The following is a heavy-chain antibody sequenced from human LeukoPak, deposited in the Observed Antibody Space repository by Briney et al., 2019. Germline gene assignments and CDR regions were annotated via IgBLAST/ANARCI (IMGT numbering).Heavy chain of an antibody. D-gene: IGHD3-10*01. CDR3: ARVVSSGSYPDY. CDR1: GGSISSGGYY. V-gene: IGHV4-30-2*01. Sequence: SETLSLTCTVSGGSISSGGYYWSWIRQPPGKGLEWIRYIYHSGTTYYNPSLKSRVTISVDRSKNQFSLKLSSVTAADTAVYYCARVVSSGSYPDYWGQGTLVTVSS. CDR2: IYHSGTT. J-gene: IGHJ4*02.